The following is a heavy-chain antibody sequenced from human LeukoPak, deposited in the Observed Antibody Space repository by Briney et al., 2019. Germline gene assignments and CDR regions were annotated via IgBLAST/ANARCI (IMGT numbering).Heavy chain of an antibody. CDR3: ARDPSYYDILTGYYTGGD. CDR2: IISSSSYI. D-gene: IGHD3-9*01. Sequence: GGSLRLSCAASGFTFSSYSMNWVRQAPGKGLEWVSSIISSSSYIYYADSVKGRFTISRDNAKNSLYLQMNSLRAEDTAVYYCARDPSYYDILTGYYTGGDWGQGTLVTVSS. J-gene: IGHJ4*02. CDR1: GFTFSSYS. V-gene: IGHV3-21*01.